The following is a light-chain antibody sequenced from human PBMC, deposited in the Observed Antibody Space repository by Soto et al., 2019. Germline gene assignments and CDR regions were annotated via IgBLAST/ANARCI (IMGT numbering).Light chain of an antibody. V-gene: IGKV3-20*01. J-gene: IGKJ1*01. Sequence: EIVLTQSPGTLSLSPGEGATLSCRAIQSVSNDFLAWYQQKPGQAPRLLIYGASTRATDVPDRFSGSGSGADFTLSISRLEPEDFAVYYCQQYGSSPPRTFGQGTKVDI. CDR1: QSVSNDF. CDR2: GAS. CDR3: QQYGSSPPRT.